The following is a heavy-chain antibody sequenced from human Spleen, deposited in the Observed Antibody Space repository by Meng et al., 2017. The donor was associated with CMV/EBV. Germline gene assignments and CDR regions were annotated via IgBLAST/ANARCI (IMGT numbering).Heavy chain of an antibody. CDR1: GFTFSYFG. Sequence: GESLKISCAASGFTFSYFGMHWVRQAPGKGLEWVAFIRYDGSNKYYADSVKGRFAISRDNPKNTLYLQMNSLRTEDTAVYYCAKVRYCNGCTCPFAEYFQHWGQGTVVTVSS. CDR3: AKVRYCNGCTCPFAEYFQH. D-gene: IGHD2-15*01. CDR2: IRYDGSNK. V-gene: IGHV3-30*02. J-gene: IGHJ1*01.